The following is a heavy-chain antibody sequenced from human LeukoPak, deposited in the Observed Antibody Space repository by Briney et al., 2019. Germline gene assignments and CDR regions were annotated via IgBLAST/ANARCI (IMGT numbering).Heavy chain of an antibody. CDR3: ARGSGLRHLKRYYYYGMDV. J-gene: IGHJ6*02. CDR1: GGSISSGGYY. D-gene: IGHD5-12*01. V-gene: IGHV4-31*03. CDR2: IYYSGST. Sequence: SETLSLTCTVSGGSISSGGYYWSWIRQHPGKGLEWIGYIYYSGSTYYNPSLKSRVTISVDTSKNQFSLKLSSVTAADTAVYYCARGSGLRHLKRYYYYGMDVWGQGTTVTVSS.